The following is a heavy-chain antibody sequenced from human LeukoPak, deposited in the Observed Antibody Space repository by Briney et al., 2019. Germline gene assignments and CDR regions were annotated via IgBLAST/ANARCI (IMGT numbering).Heavy chain of an antibody. CDR3: ASYSSGYYR. CDR2: ISSSSSYI. V-gene: IGHV3-21*01. J-gene: IGHJ4*02. CDR1: GFTFSSYS. Sequence: PGGSLRLSCAASGFTFSSYSMNWVRQAPGKGLEWVSSISSSSSYIYYADSVKGRFTISRDNAKNSLYLQMKSLRAEDTAVYYCASYSSGYYRWGQGTLVTVSS. D-gene: IGHD3-22*01.